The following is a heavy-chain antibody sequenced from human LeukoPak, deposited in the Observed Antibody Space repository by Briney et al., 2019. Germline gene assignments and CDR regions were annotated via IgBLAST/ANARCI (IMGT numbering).Heavy chain of an antibody. V-gene: IGHV3-66*01. J-gene: IGHJ6*02. CDR3: ARERGPYYYGSGSSSGMDV. CDR1: GFIVSSNY. CDR2: IYSGGST. Sequence: PGGSLRLSCAASGFIVSSNYMSWVRQAPGKGLEWVSVIYSGGSTYYADSVKGRFTISRDNSKNTLYLQMNSLRAEDTAVYYCARERGPYYYGSGSSSGMDVWGQGTTVTVSS. D-gene: IGHD3-10*01.